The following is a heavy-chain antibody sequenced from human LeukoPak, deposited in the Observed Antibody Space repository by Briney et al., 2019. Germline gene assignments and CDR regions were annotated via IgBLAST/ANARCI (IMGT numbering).Heavy chain of an antibody. D-gene: IGHD5-18*01. Sequence: PSETLSLTCTVSGGSISGYYWTWIRQPPGKGLEWIGYIYYSGSAYYNPSLKSRVTMSVDTSKNQFSLKLSSVTAADTAVYYCARGEIVGSYGYYFDYWGQGTLVIVSS. CDR3: ARGEIVGSYGYYFDY. CDR2: IYYSGSA. V-gene: IGHV4-59*01. J-gene: IGHJ4*02. CDR1: GGSISGYY.